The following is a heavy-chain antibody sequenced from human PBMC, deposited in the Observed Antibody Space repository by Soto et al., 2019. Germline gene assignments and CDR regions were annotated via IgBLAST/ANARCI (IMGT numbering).Heavy chain of an antibody. CDR1: GFTFDDYG. D-gene: IGHD2-2*01. Sequence: GGSLRLSCAASGFTFDDYGMSWVRQAPGKGLEWVSGINWNGGSTGYADSVKGRFTISRDNAKNSLYLQMNSLRAEDTALYHCARVSGVPESYYYYYYMDVRGKGTPVTVSS. V-gene: IGHV3-20*01. CDR3: ARVSGVPESYYYYYYMDV. CDR2: INWNGGST. J-gene: IGHJ6*03.